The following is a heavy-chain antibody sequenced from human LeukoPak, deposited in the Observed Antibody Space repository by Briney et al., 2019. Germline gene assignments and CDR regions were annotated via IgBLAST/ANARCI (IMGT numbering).Heavy chain of an antibody. D-gene: IGHD2-21*02. Sequence: SETQSLSCTVSGGAISRYYWSWIRQPAGKGLEWIGRIYTSGSTNYNPPLKSRVTMSVDTSKNQFSLNLRSVTAADTAVYYCARLPGGDSSSVVAFDIWGQGTMVTVSS. CDR1: GGAISRYY. V-gene: IGHV4-4*07. CDR3: ARLPGGDSSSVVAFDI. CDR2: IYTSGST. J-gene: IGHJ3*02.